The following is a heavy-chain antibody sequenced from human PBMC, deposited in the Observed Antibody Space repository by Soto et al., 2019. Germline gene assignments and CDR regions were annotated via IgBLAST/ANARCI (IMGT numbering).Heavy chain of an antibody. CDR3: ARNHYGRAGYHYYYYYYGMDV. D-gene: IGHD3-10*01. V-gene: IGHV4-31*03. CDR2: IYYSGST. Sequence: TLSLTCTVSGGSISRGGYYWSWIRQHPGNGLEWIGYIYYSGSTYYNPSLKSRVTISVDTSKNQFSLKLSSVTATDPAVYYCARNHYGRAGYHYYYYYYGMDVWGQGTMVTVYS. CDR1: GGSISRGGYY. J-gene: IGHJ6*02.